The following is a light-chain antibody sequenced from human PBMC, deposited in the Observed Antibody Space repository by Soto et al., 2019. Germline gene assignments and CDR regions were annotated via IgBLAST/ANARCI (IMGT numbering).Light chain of an antibody. Sequence: QSALTQPPSASGSPGQSVTIACTGTSSDVGGYTYVSWYQQHPGKAPKLMIYEVNKRPSGVPDRFSGSKSGHTASLTVSGLQADDEADYFCSSYAGRNIVLFGGGTKVTVL. V-gene: IGLV2-8*01. CDR1: SSDVGGYTY. CDR3: SSYAGRNIVL. J-gene: IGLJ2*01. CDR2: EVN.